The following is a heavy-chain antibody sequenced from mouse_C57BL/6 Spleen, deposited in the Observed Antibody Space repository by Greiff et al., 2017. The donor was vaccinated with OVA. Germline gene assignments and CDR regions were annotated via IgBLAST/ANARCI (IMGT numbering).Heavy chain of an antibody. CDR3: ARPSYYYGSSYDHYAMDY. CDR1: GFSLTSYG. D-gene: IGHD1-1*01. CDR2: IWSGGST. Sequence: VQLVESGPGLVQPSQSLSITCTVSGFSLTSYGVHWVRQSPGKGLEWLGVIWSGGSTDYNAAFISRLSISKDNSKSQVFFKMNSLQADDTAIYYCARPSYYYGSSYDHYAMDYWGQGTSVTVSS. V-gene: IGHV2-2*01. J-gene: IGHJ4*01.